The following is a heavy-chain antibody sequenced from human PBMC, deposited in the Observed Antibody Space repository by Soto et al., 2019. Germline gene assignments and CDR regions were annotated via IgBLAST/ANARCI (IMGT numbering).Heavy chain of an antibody. V-gene: IGHV1-18*01. CDR3: ARGYYDYIWGSYRADAFDI. Sequence: ASVKVSCKASGYTFTSYGISWVRQAPGQGLEWMGWISAYNGNTNYAQKLQGRVTMTTDTSTSTAYMELRSLRSDDTAVYYCARGYYDYIWGSYRADAFDIWGQGTMVTVSS. CDR1: GYTFTSYG. CDR2: ISAYNGNT. J-gene: IGHJ3*02. D-gene: IGHD3-16*02.